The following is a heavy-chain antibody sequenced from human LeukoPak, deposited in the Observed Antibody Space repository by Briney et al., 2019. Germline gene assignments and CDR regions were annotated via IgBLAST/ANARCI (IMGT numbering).Heavy chain of an antibody. CDR2: INPNSGGT. D-gene: IGHD3-22*01. J-gene: IGHJ4*02. CDR3: TRVGYYDSSLR. V-gene: IGHV1-2*04. Sequence: ASVKVSCKASGYTFTGYYMHWVRQAPGQGLEWMGWINPNSGGTNYAQKFQGWVTMTRDTSISTAYLELSSLRSEDTAVYYCTRVGYYDSSLRWGQGTLVTVSS. CDR1: GYTFTGYY.